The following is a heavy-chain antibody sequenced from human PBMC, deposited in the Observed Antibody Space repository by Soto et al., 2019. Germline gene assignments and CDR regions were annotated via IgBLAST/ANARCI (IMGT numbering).Heavy chain of an antibody. Sequence: LETLSLTCTVSGGSISPFYWSWVRQPPGKGLEWIGYLYYSGNTNYNPSLKSRVTISVDASKNQVSLRLTSVTAADTAVYYCARVGGVAARTFDYWGQGTVVTVSS. J-gene: IGHJ4*02. CDR2: LYYSGNT. V-gene: IGHV4-59*01. CDR1: GGSISPFY. CDR3: ARVGGVAARTFDY. D-gene: IGHD2-15*01.